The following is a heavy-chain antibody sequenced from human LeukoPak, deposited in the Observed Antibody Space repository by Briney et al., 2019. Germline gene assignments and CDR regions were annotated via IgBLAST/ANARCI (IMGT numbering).Heavy chain of an antibody. CDR2: ISYDGSNK. D-gene: IGHD6-19*01. V-gene: IGHV3-30*04. Sequence: GRSLRLSCAASGFTFSSYAMHTVRQAPGKGLERVAVISYDGSNKYYADSVKGRFTISRDNSKNTLYLQMNSLRAEDTAVYYCARFSSSGWYFDYWGQGTLVTVSS. J-gene: IGHJ4*02. CDR1: GFTFSSYA. CDR3: ARFSSSGWYFDY.